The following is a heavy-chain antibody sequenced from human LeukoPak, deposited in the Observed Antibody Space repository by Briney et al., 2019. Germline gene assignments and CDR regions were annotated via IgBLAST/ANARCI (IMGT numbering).Heavy chain of an antibody. CDR3: ARDRRGSTMVRGAYYYYYYMDV. CDR2: FYYGGST. J-gene: IGHJ6*03. D-gene: IGHD3-10*01. CDR1: GYSISTGYY. Sequence: SETLSLTCTVSGYSISTGYYWDWIRQPPGKGLEWIGTFYYGGSTYYNPSLKSRVTISVDTSKNQFSLNLTSVTAADTAVYYCARDRRGSTMVRGAYYYYYYMDVWGKGTTVTVSS. V-gene: IGHV4-38-2*02.